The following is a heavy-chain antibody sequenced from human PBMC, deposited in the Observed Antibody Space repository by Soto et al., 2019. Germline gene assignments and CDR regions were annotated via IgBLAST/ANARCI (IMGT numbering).Heavy chain of an antibody. V-gene: IGHV3-30*18. J-gene: IGHJ4*02. CDR1: GFTFSSYG. CDR2: MSYDGSNK. Sequence: GGSLRLSCAASGFTFSSYGMHWVRQPPGKGLEWEAVMSYDGSNKYYEDSVKGRLTILSDDTTNTQYLQKNSPRAADDTAYYCAKSSSYDSSGYSFDTWGQGTPVPVSS. CDR3: AKSSSYDSSGYSFDT. D-gene: IGHD3-22*01.